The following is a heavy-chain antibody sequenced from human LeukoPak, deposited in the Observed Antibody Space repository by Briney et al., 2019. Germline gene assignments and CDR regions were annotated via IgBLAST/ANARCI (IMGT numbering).Heavy chain of an antibody. V-gene: IGHV3-30*18. CDR1: GFTSSSYG. CDR2: ISYDGSNK. Sequence: GRSLRLSCAASGFTSSSYGMHWVRQAPGKGLEWVAVISYDGSNKYYADSVKGRFTISRDNSKNTLYLQMNSLRAEDTAVYYCAKVGLRLAPRGRIDYWGQGTLVTVSS. D-gene: IGHD3-16*01. CDR3: AKVGLRLAPRGRIDY. J-gene: IGHJ4*02.